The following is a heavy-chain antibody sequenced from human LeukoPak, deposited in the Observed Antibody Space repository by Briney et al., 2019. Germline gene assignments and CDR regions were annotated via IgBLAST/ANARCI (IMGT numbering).Heavy chain of an antibody. CDR1: GYSFTTYW. Sequence: GESLKISCKGSGYSFTTYWIGWVRQMPGKGLEWMGVIYPDDSDTRYSPSFQGQVTMSADKSISTAYLQWSSLKASDTAMYYCAVRGYSDAYFDYWGPGTLVTVSS. V-gene: IGHV5-51*01. J-gene: IGHJ4*02. CDR3: AVRGYSDAYFDY. CDR2: IYPDDSDT. D-gene: IGHD5-12*01.